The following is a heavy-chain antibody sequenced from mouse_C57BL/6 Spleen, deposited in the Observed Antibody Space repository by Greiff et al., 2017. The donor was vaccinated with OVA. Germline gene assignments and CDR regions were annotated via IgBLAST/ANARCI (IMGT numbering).Heavy chain of an antibody. CDR3: TKSNGYYVFAY. V-gene: IGHV5-9-1*02. J-gene: IGHJ3*01. D-gene: IGHD2-3*01. CDR2: ISSGGDYI. CDR1: GFTFSSYA. Sequence: EVKVEESGEGLVKPGGSLKLSCAASGFTFSSYAMSWVRQTPEKRLEWVAYISSGGDYIYYADTVKGRFTISRDNARNTLYLQMSSLKSEDTAMYYCTKSNGYYVFAYWGQGTLVTVSA.